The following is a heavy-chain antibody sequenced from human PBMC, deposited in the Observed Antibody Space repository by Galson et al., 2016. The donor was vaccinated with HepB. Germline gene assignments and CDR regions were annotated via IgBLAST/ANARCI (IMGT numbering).Heavy chain of an antibody. CDR3: AKDLHDILTIYHYGMDV. Sequence: SLRLSCAASAFTFNNYGMHWVRQAPGKGLEWVAVISYDGSNKFYGDSVKGRFTISRDNSQNMLYLQMNSLRHEDTAVYYCAKDLHDILTIYHYGMDVWGQGTTVTVSS. CDR2: ISYDGSNK. J-gene: IGHJ6*02. CDR1: AFTFNNYG. V-gene: IGHV3-30*18. D-gene: IGHD3-9*01.